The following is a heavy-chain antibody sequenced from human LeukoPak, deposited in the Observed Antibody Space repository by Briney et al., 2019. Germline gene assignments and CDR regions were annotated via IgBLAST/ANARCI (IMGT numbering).Heavy chain of an antibody. Sequence: GGSLRLSCAASGFTFSSYVMTWVRQAPGKGLEWVSVIYSGGSTYYADSVKGRFTISRDNSKNTLYLQMNSLRAEDTAVYYCVRDDDRPDNGLDYWGQGTLVTVSS. CDR1: GFTFSSYV. CDR3: VRDDDRPDNGLDY. D-gene: IGHD3-22*01. V-gene: IGHV3-23*03. CDR2: IYSGGST. J-gene: IGHJ4*02.